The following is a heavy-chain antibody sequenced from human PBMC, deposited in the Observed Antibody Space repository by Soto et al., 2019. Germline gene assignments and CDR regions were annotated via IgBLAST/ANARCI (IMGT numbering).Heavy chain of an antibody. Sequence: GGYLRLACAASGFTFSRSWMHWVRQAPGKGLVWVSRINSDGSTTDYADSVKGRFTISRDNAKNTLYLQMNSLRADDTAVYHCARDLGGSPRYYFDYWGQGTLVTVSS. J-gene: IGHJ4*02. V-gene: IGHV3-74*01. CDR2: INSDGSTT. CDR1: GFTFSRSW. D-gene: IGHD3-16*01. CDR3: ARDLGGSPRYYFDY.